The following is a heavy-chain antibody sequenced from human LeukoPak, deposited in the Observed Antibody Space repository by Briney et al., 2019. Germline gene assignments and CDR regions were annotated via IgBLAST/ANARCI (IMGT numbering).Heavy chain of an antibody. J-gene: IGHJ4*02. Sequence: SVTVSFMATGGTFSNYAIRWVGQAPGQGLAWMGGIIPIFCTANYAQKFQGRVTITADKSTSTAYMELSSLRSEDTAVYYCARRAAAGPDLDYWGQGTVVSVSS. V-gene: IGHV1-69*06. CDR1: GGTFSNYA. CDR2: IIPIFCTA. D-gene: IGHD6-13*01. CDR3: ARRAAAGPDLDY.